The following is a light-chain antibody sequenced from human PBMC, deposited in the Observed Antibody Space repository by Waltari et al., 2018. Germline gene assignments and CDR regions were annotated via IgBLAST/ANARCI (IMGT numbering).Light chain of an antibody. CDR3: LLSYSGARV. Sequence: QAVVTQEPSLTVSPGGTVTLTCDSSTGAVTSGHYPYWFQQKPGKAPRTLIYETSNKHSWTPARFSGSLLGGKAALTLSGAQPEDEADYYCLLSYSGARVFGGGTKLTVL. CDR1: TGAVTSGHY. V-gene: IGLV7-46*01. CDR2: ETS. J-gene: IGLJ3*02.